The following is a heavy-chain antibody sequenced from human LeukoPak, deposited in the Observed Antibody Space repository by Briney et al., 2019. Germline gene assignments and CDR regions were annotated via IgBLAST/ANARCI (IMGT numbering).Heavy chain of an antibody. CDR2: IYYSGST. Sequence: NPSETLSLTCTVSGGSVSSGSYYWSWIRQPPGKGLEWIGYIYYSGSTNYNPSLKSRVTISVDTSKNQFSLELSSVTAADTAVYYCASYGYYYDSSGYYYENAFDIWGQGTMVTVSS. CDR3: ASYGYYYDSSGYYYENAFDI. J-gene: IGHJ3*02. V-gene: IGHV4-61*01. D-gene: IGHD3-22*01. CDR1: GGSVSSGSYY.